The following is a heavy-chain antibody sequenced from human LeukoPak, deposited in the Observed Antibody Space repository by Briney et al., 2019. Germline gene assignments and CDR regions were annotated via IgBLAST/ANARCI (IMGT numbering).Heavy chain of an antibody. V-gene: IGHV3-48*03. J-gene: IGHJ6*02. D-gene: IGHD2-2*01. Sequence: GGSLRLSCAASGFTFSSYEMNWVRQAPGKGVEWVSYISSSGSTIYYADSVKGRFTISRDNAKNSLYLQMNSLRAEDTAVYYCARGALNYCSSTSCYTYYYGMDVWGQGTTVTVSS. CDR1: GFTFSSYE. CDR3: ARGALNYCSSTSCYTYYYGMDV. CDR2: ISSSGSTI.